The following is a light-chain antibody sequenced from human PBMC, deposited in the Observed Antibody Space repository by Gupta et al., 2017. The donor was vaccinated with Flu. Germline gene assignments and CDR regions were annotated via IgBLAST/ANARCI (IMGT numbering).Light chain of an antibody. CDR2: DAS. CDR3: QQRSNSPIT. J-gene: IGKJ4*01. CDR1: QSVSSY. Sequence: EIVLTQSPATLSLSPGERATLSCRASQSVSSYLAWYQQKPGQAPRLLIYDASNRATGIPARISGSGSGTEFTLTISSLEPEDFAVYYCQQRSNSPITFGGGTKVDIK. V-gene: IGKV3-11*01.